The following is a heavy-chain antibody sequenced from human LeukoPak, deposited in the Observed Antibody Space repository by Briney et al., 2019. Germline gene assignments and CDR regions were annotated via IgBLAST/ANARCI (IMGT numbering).Heavy chain of an antibody. V-gene: IGHV4-59*01. J-gene: IGHJ4*02. CDR1: GDSISSYY. Sequence: SETLSLTCTVSGDSISSYYWSWIRQPPGKGLEWIGYIYYSGSTNYNPSLKSRVTISVDTSKNQFSLKLSSVTAEDTAVYYCAKDGSRVGYGYFPNFDYWGQGTLVTVSS. CDR3: AKDGSRVGYGYFPNFDY. CDR2: IYYSGST. D-gene: IGHD5-18*01.